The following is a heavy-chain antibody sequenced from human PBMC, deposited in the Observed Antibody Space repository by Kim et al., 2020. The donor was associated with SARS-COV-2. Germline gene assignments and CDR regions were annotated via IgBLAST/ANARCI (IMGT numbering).Heavy chain of an antibody. CDR1: GYTFTSYG. J-gene: IGHJ6*02. CDR2: ISAYNGNT. CDR3: ARGFYGSGSPYYYYGMDV. V-gene: IGHV1-18*01. Sequence: ASVKVSCKASGYTFTSYGISWVRQAPGQGLEWMGWISAYNGNTNYAQKLQGRVTMTTDTSTSTAYMELRSLRSDDTAVYYCARGFYGSGSPYYYYGMDVWGQGTTVTVSS. D-gene: IGHD3-10*01.